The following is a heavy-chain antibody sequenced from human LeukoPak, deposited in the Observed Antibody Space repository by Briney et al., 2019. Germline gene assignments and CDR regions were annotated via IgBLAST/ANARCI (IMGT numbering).Heavy chain of an antibody. V-gene: IGHV4-4*07. J-gene: IGHJ4*02. CDR2: IYTSGST. CDR1: GGSISSYY. D-gene: IGHD2-15*01. CDR3: ARVAVVVVAATGGLLGYFDY. Sequence: SETLSLTCTVSGGSISSYYWSWIRQPAGKGLEWIGRIYTSGSTNYNPSLKSRVTMSVDTSKNQFSLKLSSVTAADTAVYYCARVAVVVVAATGGLLGYFDYWGQGTLVTVSS.